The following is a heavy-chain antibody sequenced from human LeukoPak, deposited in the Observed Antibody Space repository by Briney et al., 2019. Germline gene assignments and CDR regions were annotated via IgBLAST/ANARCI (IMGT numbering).Heavy chain of an antibody. CDR1: GFTFSSYW. V-gene: IGHV3-74*01. CDR2: ISTDGSST. CDR3: VREYSSSSGRAFDI. J-gene: IGHJ3*02. D-gene: IGHD6-6*01. Sequence: PGGSLRLSCAASGFTFSSYWMHWVRQAPGNGLVWVSRISTDGSSTNSADSVKGRLTISRDNAKNTLYLQMNSLRAEDTAVYYCVREYSSSSGRAFDIWGQGTMVTVSP.